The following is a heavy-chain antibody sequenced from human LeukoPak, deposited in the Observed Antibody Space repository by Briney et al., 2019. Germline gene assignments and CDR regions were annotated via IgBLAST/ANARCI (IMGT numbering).Heavy chain of an antibody. CDR3: ARGGLVLLWFGELGIDWFDP. Sequence: ASVKVSCKASGYTFTSYDINWVRQATGQGLEWMGWMNPNSGNTGYAQKFQGRVTMTRNTSISTAYMELSSLRSEDTAVYYCARGGLVLLWFGELGIDWFDPWGQGTLVTVSS. D-gene: IGHD3-10*01. V-gene: IGHV1-8*01. CDR1: GYTFTSYD. J-gene: IGHJ5*02. CDR2: MNPNSGNT.